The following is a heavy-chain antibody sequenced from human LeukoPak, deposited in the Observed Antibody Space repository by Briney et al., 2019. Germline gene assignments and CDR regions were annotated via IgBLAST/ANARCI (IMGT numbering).Heavy chain of an antibody. CDR2: INSDGSST. Sequence: GGSLRLSCAASVFTFISYWMHWVRQAPGKGLVWVSRINSDGSSTYYADSVKGRFTISRDNSKNTLYLQMNSLRAEDTAVYYCARSDGIAAAGPFDYWGQGTLVTVSS. V-gene: IGHV3-74*01. D-gene: IGHD6-13*01. CDR3: ARSDGIAAAGPFDY. J-gene: IGHJ4*02. CDR1: VFTFISYW.